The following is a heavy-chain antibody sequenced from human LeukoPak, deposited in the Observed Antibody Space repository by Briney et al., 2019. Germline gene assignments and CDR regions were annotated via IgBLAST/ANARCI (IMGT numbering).Heavy chain of an antibody. CDR3: ARHAYYYGPGSYYSDSYYFDY. D-gene: IGHD3-10*01. J-gene: IGHJ4*02. Sequence: WIRQPPGKGLEWIGSIYYSGSTYYNPSLKSRVTISVDTSKNQFSLKLSSVTAADTAVYYCARHAYYYGPGSYYSDSYYFDYWGQGTLVTVSS. V-gene: IGHV4-39*01. CDR2: IYYSGST.